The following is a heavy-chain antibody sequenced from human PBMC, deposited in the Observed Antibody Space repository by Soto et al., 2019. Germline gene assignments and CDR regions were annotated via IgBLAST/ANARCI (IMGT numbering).Heavy chain of an antibody. D-gene: IGHD3-10*01. Sequence: SETLSLTCAVYGGSFSGYYWSWIRQPPGKGLEWIGEINHSGSTNYNPSLKSRVTISVDTSKNQFSLKLSSVTAADTAVYYCARRGRRYYGSGSYYNPGGAYYFDYWGQGTLVTVSS. CDR3: ARRGRRYYGSGSYYNPGGAYYFDY. J-gene: IGHJ4*02. CDR2: INHSGST. V-gene: IGHV4-34*01. CDR1: GGSFSGYY.